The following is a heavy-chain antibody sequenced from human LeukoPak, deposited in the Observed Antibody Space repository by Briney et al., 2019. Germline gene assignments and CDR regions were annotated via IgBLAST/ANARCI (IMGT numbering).Heavy chain of an antibody. D-gene: IGHD6-19*01. V-gene: IGHV5-10-1*01. CDR1: GYSFTSYW. CDR3: ARHPEQSSGY. Sequence: GVSLKISCKGSGYSFTSYWISWVRQMPGKGLEWMGRIDPSDSYSNYSPSFQGHVTISADKSISTAYLQWSSLKASDTAMYYCARHPEQSSGYWGQGTLVTVSS. J-gene: IGHJ4*02. CDR2: IDPSDSYS.